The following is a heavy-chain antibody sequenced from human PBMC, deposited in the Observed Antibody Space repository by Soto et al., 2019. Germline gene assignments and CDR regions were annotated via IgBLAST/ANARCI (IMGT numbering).Heavy chain of an antibody. CDR3: VRDAAVPGESDRFDY. Sequence: KPSETLSLTCAVSGDSVTSNVWWSWVRQPPGKGLEWIGEAYHNGLTDYNPSLKSRVTMSVDTSKNEFSLKLTSLTAADTAIYYCVRDAAVPGESDRFDYWGQGTLVTVSS. V-gene: IGHV4-4*02. D-gene: IGHD6-19*01. CDR2: AYHNGLT. J-gene: IGHJ4*02. CDR1: GDSVTSNVW.